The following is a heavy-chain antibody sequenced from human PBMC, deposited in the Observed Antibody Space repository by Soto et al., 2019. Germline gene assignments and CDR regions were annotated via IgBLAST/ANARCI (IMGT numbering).Heavy chain of an antibody. Sequence: EVQLLESGGGLVQPGGSLRLSCAASGFTFSRYAMTWVRQAPGKGLEWVSSITGSVGATFYADSVKGRFTISRDNSKSTLDLQMNSLRVEDTAVYYCAKEKEGETTQLWYFDLWGRGTLVTVSS. J-gene: IGHJ2*01. D-gene: IGHD1-7*01. CDR3: AKEKEGETTQLWYFDL. CDR2: ITGSVGAT. V-gene: IGHV3-23*01. CDR1: GFTFSRYA.